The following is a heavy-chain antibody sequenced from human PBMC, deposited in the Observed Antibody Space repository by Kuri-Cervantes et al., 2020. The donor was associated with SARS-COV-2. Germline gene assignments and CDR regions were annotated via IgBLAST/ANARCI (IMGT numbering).Heavy chain of an antibody. D-gene: IGHD2-2*01. CDR2: INWNGGST. CDR1: ELIFSDYW. CDR3: ARGGGSTSQNYYYYGMDV. J-gene: IGHJ6*02. V-gene: IGHV3-20*04. Sequence: GGSLRLSCAASELIFSDYWMNWVRQAPGKGLEWVSGINWNGGSTGYADSVKGRFTISRDNAKNSLYLQMNSLRAEDTALYYCARGGGSTSQNYYYYGMDVWGQGTTVTVSS.